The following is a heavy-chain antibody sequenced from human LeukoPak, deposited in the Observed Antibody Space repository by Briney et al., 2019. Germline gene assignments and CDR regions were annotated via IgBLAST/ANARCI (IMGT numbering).Heavy chain of an antibody. CDR2: ISGRGDNT. CDR3: AKGSYYDSSGSFYFDY. CDR1: GFTFSSYA. V-gene: IGHV3-23*01. Sequence: GWSLRLSCEASGFTFSSYAMSWVRQAPGKGLEWVSGISGRGDNTYYADSVKGRFTISRDNSKNTLYVKVNSLGTEDTAAYYCAKGSYYDSSGSFYFDYWGQGTLVTVSS. J-gene: IGHJ4*02. D-gene: IGHD3-22*01.